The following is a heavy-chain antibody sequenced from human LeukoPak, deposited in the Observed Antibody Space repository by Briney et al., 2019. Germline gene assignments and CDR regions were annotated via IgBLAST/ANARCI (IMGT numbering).Heavy chain of an antibody. D-gene: IGHD3-22*01. V-gene: IGHV4-34*01. CDR3: ARRIYDSSGIDY. CDR1: GGSFSGYY. CDR2: INHSGST. J-gene: IGHJ4*02. Sequence: PSETLSLTCAVYGGSFSGYYWSWIRQPPGKGLEWIGEINHSGSTNYNPSPKSGVTISVDTSKNQFSLKLSSVTAADTAVYYCARRIYDSSGIDYWGQGTLVTVSS.